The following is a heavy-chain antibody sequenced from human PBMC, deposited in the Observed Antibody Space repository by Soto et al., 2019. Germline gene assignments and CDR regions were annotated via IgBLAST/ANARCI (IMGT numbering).Heavy chain of an antibody. D-gene: IGHD3-22*01. J-gene: IGHJ6*02. Sequence: SVKVSCKASGGTISSYAISWVRQAPGQGLEWMGGIIPIFGTANYAQKFQGRVTITADESTSTAYMELSSLRSEDTAVYYCAVRDYDSSGYYYEQYYGMDVWGQGTTVTVSS. V-gene: IGHV1-69*13. CDR2: IIPIFGTA. CDR3: AVRDYDSSGYYYEQYYGMDV. CDR1: GGTISSYA.